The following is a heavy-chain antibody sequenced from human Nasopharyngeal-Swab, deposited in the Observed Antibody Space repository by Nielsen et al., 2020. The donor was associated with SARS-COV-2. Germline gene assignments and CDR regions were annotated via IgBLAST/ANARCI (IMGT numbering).Heavy chain of an antibody. V-gene: IGHV4-61*01. CDR2: IYYSGST. Sequence: GSLRLSCTVSGGSISSSSYYWSWIRQPPGKGLEWIGYIYYSGSTNYNPSLKSRVTISVDTSKNQFSLKLSSVTAADTAVYYCARDTDVYPGIFDYWGQGTLVTVSS. CDR3: ARDTDVYPGIFDY. J-gene: IGHJ4*02. CDR1: GGSISSSSYY. D-gene: IGHD5/OR15-5a*01.